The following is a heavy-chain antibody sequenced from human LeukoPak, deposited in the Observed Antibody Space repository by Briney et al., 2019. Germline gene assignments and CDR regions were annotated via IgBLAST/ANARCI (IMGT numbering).Heavy chain of an antibody. J-gene: IGHJ5*02. CDR3: AREYRYDFWSGYPGRFDP. V-gene: IGHV4-30-4*08. Sequence: KASQTLSLTCTVSGASISSGDYYWSWIRQPPGKGLEWIGYIYYRGTTYYNPSLKSRVTISVDTSKNQFSLKLSSVTAAGTAVYYCAREYRYDFWSGYPGRFDPWGQGTLVTVSS. D-gene: IGHD3-3*01. CDR1: GASISSGDYY. CDR2: IYYRGTT.